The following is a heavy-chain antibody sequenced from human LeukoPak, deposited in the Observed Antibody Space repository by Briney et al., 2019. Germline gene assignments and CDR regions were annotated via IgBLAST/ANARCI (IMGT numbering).Heavy chain of an antibody. J-gene: IGHJ5*02. V-gene: IGHV4-59*08. CDR2: IYYSGST. Sequence: SETPSLTCTVSGGSINNYYWSWIRQPPGKGLEWIGYIYYSGSTTYNPSLKSRVTISVDTSKNQFSLKLSSVTAADTAVYYCARSDWMRWFDPWGQRTLVTVSS. D-gene: IGHD1-1*01. CDR1: GGSINNYY. CDR3: ARSDWMRWFDP.